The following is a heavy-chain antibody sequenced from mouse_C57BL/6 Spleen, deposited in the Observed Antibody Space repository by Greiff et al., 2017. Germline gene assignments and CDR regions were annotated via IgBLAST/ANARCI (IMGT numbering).Heavy chain of an antibody. D-gene: IGHD2-10*02. CDR1: GYTFTSYW. Sequence: QVQLKQPGAELVKPGASVKLSCKASGYTFTSYWMHWVKQRPGRGLEWIGRIDPNSGGTKYNEKFKSKAILTVDKPSSTAYMQLSSLTSEDSAVYYCARSGYGNYVGYAMDYWGQGTSVTVSS. J-gene: IGHJ4*01. V-gene: IGHV1-72*01. CDR3: ARSGYGNYVGYAMDY. CDR2: IDPNSGGT.